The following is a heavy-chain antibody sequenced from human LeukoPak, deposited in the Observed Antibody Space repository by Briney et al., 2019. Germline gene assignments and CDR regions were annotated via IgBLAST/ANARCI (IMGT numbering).Heavy chain of an antibody. V-gene: IGHV1-69*05. CDR3: ARAGLRFNWFDP. CDR2: IIPILGTA. D-gene: IGHD3-3*01. J-gene: IGHJ5*02. Sequence: GSSVKVSCKASGGTFSSYAISWVRQAPGQGLEWMGGIIPILGTANYAQKFQGRVTITTDESTSTAYMELSSLRSEDTAVYYCARAGLRFNWFDPWGQGTLVTVSS. CDR1: GGTFSSYA.